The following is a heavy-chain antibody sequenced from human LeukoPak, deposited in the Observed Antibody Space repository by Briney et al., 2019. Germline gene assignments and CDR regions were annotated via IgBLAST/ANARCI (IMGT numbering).Heavy chain of an antibody. D-gene: IGHD2-15*01. CDR2: ISYDGSSK. CDR3: ARDRPLDCSGGSCYGAFDI. J-gene: IGHJ3*02. Sequence: GGSLRLSCAASGFTFNNYGMHWVRQAPGKGLEWVAVISYDGSSKNFADSVKGRLTISRDNSKNTLYLQMNSLRVEDTAVYYCARDRPLDCSGGSCYGAFDIWGQGTMVTVSS. CDR1: GFTFNNYG. V-gene: IGHV3-30*03.